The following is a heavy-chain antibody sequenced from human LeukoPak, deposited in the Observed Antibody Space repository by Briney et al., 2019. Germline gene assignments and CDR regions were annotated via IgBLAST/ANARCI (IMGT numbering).Heavy chain of an antibody. J-gene: IGHJ5*02. Sequence: GESLKISCKGSGYSFTSYWISWVRQMPGKGLEWMGRIDPSDSCTNYSPSFQGHVTISADKSISTAYLQWSSLKASDTAMYYCATSSSWYGNWFDPWGQGTLVTVSS. CDR1: GYSFTSYW. V-gene: IGHV5-10-1*01. CDR2: IDPSDSCT. CDR3: ATSSSWYGNWFDP. D-gene: IGHD6-13*01.